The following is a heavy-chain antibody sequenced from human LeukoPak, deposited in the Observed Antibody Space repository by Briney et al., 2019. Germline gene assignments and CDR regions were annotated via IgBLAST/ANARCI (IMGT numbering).Heavy chain of an antibody. D-gene: IGHD3/OR15-3a*01. V-gene: IGHV3-21*04. J-gene: IGHJ4*02. CDR2: ISSSSSYI. CDR1: GFTFSSYS. CDR3: AKETQDWLSPLGY. Sequence: GGSLRLSCAASGFTFSSYSMNWVRQAPGKGLEWVSSISSSSSYIYYADSVKGRFTISRDNAKNSLYLQMNSLRAEDTAVYYCAKETQDWLSPLGYWGQGTLVTVSS.